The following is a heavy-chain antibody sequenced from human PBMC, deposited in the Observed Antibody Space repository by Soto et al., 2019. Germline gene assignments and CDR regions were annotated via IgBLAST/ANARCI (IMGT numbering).Heavy chain of an antibody. CDR3: AKDRTMARGIRAFDI. CDR2: ISVSGAGT. Sequence: QLLESGGGLVQPGGSLRLSCAASGFTFSSYPMSWVRQAPGKGLEWVSGISVSGAGTYLGASVKGRFTISIDHSKDTVHLEMNSLRADDTAVYYCAKDRTMARGIRAFDIWGQGTTVSISS. CDR1: GFTFSSYP. V-gene: IGHV3-23*01. D-gene: IGHD3-10*01. J-gene: IGHJ3*02.